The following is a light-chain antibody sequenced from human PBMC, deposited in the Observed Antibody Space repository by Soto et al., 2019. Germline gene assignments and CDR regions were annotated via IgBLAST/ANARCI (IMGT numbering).Light chain of an antibody. J-gene: IGLJ2*01. V-gene: IGLV1-44*01. CDR1: SSNIGSNT. Sequence: QSVLTQPPSVSGTPGQRVTISCSGSSSNIGSNTVNWYQQLPGTAPKLLIYSNNQRPSGVPDRLSGSKSGTSASLAISGLQSEDEADYYCAAWDDSLSGVVFGGGTKLSVL. CDR2: SNN. CDR3: AAWDDSLSGVV.